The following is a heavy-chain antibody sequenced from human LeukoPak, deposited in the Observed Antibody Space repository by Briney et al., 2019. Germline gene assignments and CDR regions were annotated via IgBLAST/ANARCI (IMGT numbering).Heavy chain of an antibody. CDR1: GLPISDFA. CDR3: ARESGKFDY. V-gene: IGHV3-43*02. Sequence: GGSLRLSCVASGLPISDFAMHWVRQAPGKGLEWVSLISGDGVSTLYADSVKGRFSISRDNSKNSLSLEMNSLRTEDTAMYCCARESGKFDYWGQGTLVAVSS. CDR2: ISGDGVST. J-gene: IGHJ4*02.